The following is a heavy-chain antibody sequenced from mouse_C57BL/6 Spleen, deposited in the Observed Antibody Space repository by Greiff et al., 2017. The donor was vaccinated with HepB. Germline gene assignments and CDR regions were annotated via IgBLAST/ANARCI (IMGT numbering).Heavy chain of an antibody. CDR3: ARMVTTGAY. CDR1: GYTFTSYW. V-gene: IGHV1-59*01. CDR2: IDPSDSYT. Sequence: QVQLQQPGAELVRPGTSVKLSCKASGYTFTSYWMHWVKQRPGQGLEWIGVIDPSDSYTNYNQKFKGKATLTVDTSSSTAYMQLSSLTSEDSAVYYCARMVTTGAYWGQGTLVTVSA. J-gene: IGHJ3*01. D-gene: IGHD2-2*01.